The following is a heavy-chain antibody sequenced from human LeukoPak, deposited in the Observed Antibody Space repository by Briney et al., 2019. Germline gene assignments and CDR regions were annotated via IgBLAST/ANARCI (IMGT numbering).Heavy chain of an antibody. CDR2: ILYSGTT. J-gene: IGHJ4*02. CDR3: ARVGDWNDLVY. D-gene: IGHD1-1*01. Sequence: SDLLSLTCTVTGGSISPYYWSWIRQTPVKGLEWIGYILYSGTTTNYNPSLKSRVTISVDTSKNQFSLKLSSVTAADTAVYYCARVGDWNDLVYWGQGTLVTVSS. CDR1: GGSISPYY. V-gene: IGHV4-59*07.